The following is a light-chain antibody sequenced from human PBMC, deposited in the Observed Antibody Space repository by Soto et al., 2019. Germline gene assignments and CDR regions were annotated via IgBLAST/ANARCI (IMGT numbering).Light chain of an antibody. Sequence: VMTQSPATLSVSPGERATLSCWASETVATNLAWYQQKPGQAPRLLISGASTRAAGVSERFRGSGSGTEFTLTISSLRSADSAIYYYQQYFEWPPMTFGQGTKVEI. CDR3: QQYFEWPPMT. J-gene: IGKJ1*01. CDR2: GAS. V-gene: IGKV3-15*01. CDR1: ETVATN.